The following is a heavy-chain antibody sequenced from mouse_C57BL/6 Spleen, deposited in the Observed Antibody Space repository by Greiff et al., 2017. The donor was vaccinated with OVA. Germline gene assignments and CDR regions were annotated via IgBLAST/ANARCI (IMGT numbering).Heavy chain of an antibody. J-gene: IGHJ4*01. V-gene: IGHV1-18*01. CDR2: INPNNGGT. CDR3: ARKEDYDYAMDY. CDR1: GYTFTDYN. Sequence: VQLQQSGPELVKPGASVKIPCKASGYTFTDYNMDWVKQSHGKSLEWIGDINPNNGGTIYNQKFKGKATLTVDKSSSTAYMELRSLTSEDTAVYYCARKEDYDYAMDYWGQGTSVTVSS. D-gene: IGHD2-4*01.